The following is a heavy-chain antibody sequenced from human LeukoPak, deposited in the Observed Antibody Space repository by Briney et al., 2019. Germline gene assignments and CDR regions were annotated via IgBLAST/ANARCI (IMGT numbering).Heavy chain of an antibody. V-gene: IGHV3-23*01. J-gene: IGHJ4*02. CDR1: GFTFSSYA. Sequence: PGGSLRLSCAASGFTFSSYAMSWVRQAPGKGLEWVSAISGSGGSTYYADSVKGRFTISRDNSKNTLYLQMNSLRAEDTAVYYCAKSVYQAGMRAVVVTALYYFDYWGQGTLVTVSS. CDR3: AKSVYQAGMRAVVVTALYYFDY. D-gene: IGHD2-21*02. CDR2: ISGSGGST.